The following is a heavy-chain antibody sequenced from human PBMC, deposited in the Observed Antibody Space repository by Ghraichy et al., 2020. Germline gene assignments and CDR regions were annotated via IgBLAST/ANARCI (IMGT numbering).Heavy chain of an antibody. V-gene: IGHV1-46*04. CDR2: INPTSGNT. CDR3: ARGVKRWLQLRHYNWLDP. D-gene: IGHD5-24*01. Sequence: ASVKVSCKASGYTFGDHFIHWVRQAPGQGLEWMGVINPTSGNTDHSQRLQGRVTMTRDTSTSTVYMEVSSLRSDDTAIYYCARGVKRWLQLRHYNWLDPWGQGTQVTVSS. J-gene: IGHJ5*02. CDR1: GYTFGDHF.